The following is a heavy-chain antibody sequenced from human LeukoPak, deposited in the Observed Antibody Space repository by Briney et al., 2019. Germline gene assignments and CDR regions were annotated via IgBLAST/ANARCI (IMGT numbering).Heavy chain of an antibody. V-gene: IGHV1-3*01. Sequence: ASVKVSCKSSGYTFTSYALHWVRQAPGQRLAWMGWINAGNGNTKYSQKFQGRVTITRDTSPSTAYMELSSLRSEDTAVYYCARWVLTGFDYWGQGTLVTVSS. J-gene: IGHJ4*02. D-gene: IGHD3-9*01. CDR1: GYTFTSYA. CDR2: INAGNGNT. CDR3: ARWVLTGFDY.